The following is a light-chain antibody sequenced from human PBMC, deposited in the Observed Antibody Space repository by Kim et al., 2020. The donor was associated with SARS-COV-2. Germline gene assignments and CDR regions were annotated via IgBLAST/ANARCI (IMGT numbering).Light chain of an antibody. CDR2: SNN. CDR3: AAWDDSLNGVV. J-gene: IGLJ3*02. V-gene: IGLV1-44*01. CDR1: WTNIGRNT. Sequence: GQRVTISCSGRWTNIGRNTLNWYQQLPGTAPQLLIYSNNERFSGVSDRFSGSKSGSSASLTINGLQSEDEGDYYCAAWDDSLNGVVFGGGTQLTVL.